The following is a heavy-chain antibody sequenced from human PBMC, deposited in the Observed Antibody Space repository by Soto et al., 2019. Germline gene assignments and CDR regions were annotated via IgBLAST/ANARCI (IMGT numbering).Heavy chain of an antibody. CDR3: ARERSGYCSSTSCYGRNYGMDV. J-gene: IGHJ6*02. V-gene: IGHV3-30-3*01. CDR2: ISYDGSNK. CDR1: GFTFSSYA. D-gene: IGHD2-2*01. Sequence: GGSLRLSCAASGFTFSSYAMHWVRQAPGKGLEWVAVISYDGSNKYYADSVKGRFTISRDNSKNTLYLQMNSLRAEDTAVYYCARERSGYCSSTSCYGRNYGMDVWGQGTTVTVSS.